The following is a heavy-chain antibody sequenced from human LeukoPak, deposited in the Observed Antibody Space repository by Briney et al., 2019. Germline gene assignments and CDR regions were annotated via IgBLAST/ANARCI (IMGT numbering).Heavy chain of an antibody. V-gene: IGHV1-2*02. Sequence: ASVKVSCKASGYTFTSYYMHWVRQAPGQGLEWMGWINPNSGGTNYAQKFQGRVTMTRDTSISTAYMELSRLRSDDTAVYYCARAPGNFGDGYNWADYWGQGTLVTVSS. CDR1: GYTFTSYY. D-gene: IGHD5-24*01. J-gene: IGHJ4*02. CDR2: INPNSGGT. CDR3: ARAPGNFGDGYNWADY.